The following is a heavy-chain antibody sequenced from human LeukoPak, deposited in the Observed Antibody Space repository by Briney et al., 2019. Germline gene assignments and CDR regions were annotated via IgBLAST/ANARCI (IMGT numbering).Heavy chain of an antibody. Sequence: PGGSLRLSCAASGFTFSSYAMHWVRQAPGKGLEWVAVISYDGSNKYYADSVKGRFTISRDNSKNTLYLQMNSLRAEDTAVYYCASWEDGYIDYWGQGTLVTVSS. CDR3: ASWEDGYIDY. D-gene: IGHD5-24*01. CDR2: ISYDGSNK. CDR1: GFTFSSYA. J-gene: IGHJ4*02. V-gene: IGHV3-30-3*01.